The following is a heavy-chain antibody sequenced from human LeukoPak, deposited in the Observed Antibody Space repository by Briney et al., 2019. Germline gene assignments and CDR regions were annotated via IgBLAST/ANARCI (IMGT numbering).Heavy chain of an antibody. CDR1: GYSISSGYY. Sequence: ASETLSLTCTVSGYSISSGYYWGWIRQPPGKGLEWIGSIYHSGSTYYNPSLKSRVTISVDTSKNQFSLKLSSVTAADTAVYYCARLGAATRGQGDYWGQGTLVTVSS. CDR2: IYHSGST. CDR3: ARLGAATRGQGDY. V-gene: IGHV4-38-2*02. D-gene: IGHD1-26*01. J-gene: IGHJ4*02.